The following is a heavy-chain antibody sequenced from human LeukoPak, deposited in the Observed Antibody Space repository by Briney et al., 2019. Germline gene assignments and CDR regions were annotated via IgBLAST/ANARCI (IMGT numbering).Heavy chain of an antibody. Sequence: PGGSLRLSCAASGFTFSSYSMNWVRQAPGKGLEWVSSISSSSSYIYYADSVKGRFTISRDNSKNTLYLQMNSLRAEDTAVYYCARDLYGTMDGGYWGQGTLVTVSS. CDR1: GFTFSSYS. CDR3: ARDLYGTMDGGY. J-gene: IGHJ4*02. D-gene: IGHD3-10*01. V-gene: IGHV3-21*04. CDR2: ISSSSSYI.